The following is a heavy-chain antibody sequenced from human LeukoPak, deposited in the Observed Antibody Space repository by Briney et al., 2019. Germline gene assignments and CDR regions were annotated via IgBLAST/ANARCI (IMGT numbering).Heavy chain of an antibody. CDR1: GYTFTGYY. V-gene: IGHV1-2*02. CDR3: ARDTAYTAMASDDAFDI. CDR2: INPNSGGT. Sequence: ASVKVSCKASGYTFTGYYMHWVRQAPGQGLEWMGWINPNSGGTNYAQKFQGRVTMTRDTSISTAYMELSRLRSDDTAVYYCARDTAYTAMASDDAFDIWGQGTMVTVPS. J-gene: IGHJ3*02. D-gene: IGHD5-18*01.